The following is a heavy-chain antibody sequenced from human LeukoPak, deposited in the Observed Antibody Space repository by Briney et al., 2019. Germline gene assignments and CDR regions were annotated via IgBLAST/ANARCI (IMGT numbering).Heavy chain of an antibody. CDR3: AKDNLWFGELLTYFDY. Sequence: GGSLRLSCAASGFTFSSYAMSWVRQAPGKGLEWVSAISGSGGSTYYADSVKGRFTISRDNSKNTLYLQMNSLRAEDTAVYYCAKDNLWFGELLTYFDYWGQGTLVTVSS. CDR2: ISGSGGST. CDR1: GFTFSSYA. J-gene: IGHJ4*02. D-gene: IGHD3-10*01. V-gene: IGHV3-23*01.